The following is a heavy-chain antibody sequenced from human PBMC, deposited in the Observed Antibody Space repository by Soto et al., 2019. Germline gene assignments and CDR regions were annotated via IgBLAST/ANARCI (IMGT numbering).Heavy chain of an antibody. CDR1: GGTFSSYT. V-gene: IGHV1-69*08. CDR2: IIPILGIA. J-gene: IGHJ4*02. CDR3: ARDTSGSYSSVAFDY. Sequence: QVQLVQSGAEVKKPGSSVKVSCKASGGTFSSYTISWVRQAPGQGLEWMGRIIPILGIANYAQKFQGRVTITADKSTSTAYMELSSLRSEDTAVYYCARDTSGSYSSVAFDYWGQGTLVTVSS. D-gene: IGHD1-26*01.